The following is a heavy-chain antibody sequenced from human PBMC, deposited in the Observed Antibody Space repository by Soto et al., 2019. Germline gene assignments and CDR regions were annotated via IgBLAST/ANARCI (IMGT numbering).Heavy chain of an antibody. CDR1: GCTFSSYA. Sequence: SVKVSCKASGCTFSSYAISWVRQAPGQGLEWMGGIIPIFGTANYAQKFQGRVTITADESTSTAYMELSSLRSEDTAVYYCASWESEPPAEYFQHWGQGTLVTVSS. V-gene: IGHV1-69*13. CDR2: IIPIFGTA. CDR3: ASWESEPPAEYFQH. J-gene: IGHJ1*01. D-gene: IGHD1-26*01.